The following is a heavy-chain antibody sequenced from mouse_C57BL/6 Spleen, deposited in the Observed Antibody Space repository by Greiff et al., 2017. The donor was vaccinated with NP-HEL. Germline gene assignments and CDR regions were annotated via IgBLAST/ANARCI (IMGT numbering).Heavy chain of an antibody. Sequence: QVHVKQPGAELVKPGASVKLSCKASGYTFTSYWMHWVKQRPGQGLEWIGRLHPSDSDTNYNQKFKGKATLTVDKSSSTAYMQLSSLTSEDSAVYYCAIWGYDYDYFDYWGQGTTLTVSS. J-gene: IGHJ2*01. CDR2: LHPSDSDT. CDR1: GYTFTSYW. CDR3: AIWGYDYDYFDY. D-gene: IGHD2-4*01. V-gene: IGHV1-74*01.